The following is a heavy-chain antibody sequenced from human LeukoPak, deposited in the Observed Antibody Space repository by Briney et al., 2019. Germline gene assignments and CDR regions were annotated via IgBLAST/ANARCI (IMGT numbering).Heavy chain of an antibody. CDR3: ARVRRAAAYRDYYYYMDV. Sequence: SETLSLTCTVSGGSISSYHWSWIRQPAGKGLEWIGRIYTSGSTNYNPSLKSRVTMSVDTSKNQFSLKLSSVTAADTAVYYCARVRRAAAYRDYYYYMDVWGKGTTVTISS. J-gene: IGHJ6*03. D-gene: IGHD2-2*01. CDR2: IYTSGST. V-gene: IGHV4-4*07. CDR1: GGSISSYH.